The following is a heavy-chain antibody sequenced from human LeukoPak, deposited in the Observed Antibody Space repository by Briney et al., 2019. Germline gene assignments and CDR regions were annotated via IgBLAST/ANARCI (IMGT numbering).Heavy chain of an antibody. Sequence: SGPTLVKPTQTLTLTCTFSGFSLSTSGEGVGWIRQTPGKALEWLVVIYWDDDKRYSPSLKSRLTITKDTSKNQVVLTMTNMDPVDTATYYCAHSTTGSIVGATKAFDYWGQGTLVTVSS. J-gene: IGHJ4*02. V-gene: IGHV2-5*02. CDR2: IYWDDDK. CDR1: GFSLSTSGEG. D-gene: IGHD1-26*01. CDR3: AHSTTGSIVGATKAFDY.